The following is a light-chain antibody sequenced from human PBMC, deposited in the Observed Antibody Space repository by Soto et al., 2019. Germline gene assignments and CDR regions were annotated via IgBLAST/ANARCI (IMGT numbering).Light chain of an antibody. V-gene: IGKV3-15*01. CDR1: QSVSSN. CDR2: GAS. CDR3: QQYNKWPLIT. Sequence: EIVMTQSPATLSVSPGERATLSCRASQSVSSNLAWYQQKPGQAPRLLIYGASTRATGIPARFSGSGSGTEFTLTISSLQSEDFAIYYCQQYNKWPLITFGQGTR. J-gene: IGKJ5*01.